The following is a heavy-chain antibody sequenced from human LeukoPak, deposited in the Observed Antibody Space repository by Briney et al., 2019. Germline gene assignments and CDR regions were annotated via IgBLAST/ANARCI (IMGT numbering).Heavy chain of an antibody. D-gene: IGHD1-26*01. V-gene: IGHV3-23*01. CDR1: GFTFSSYA. Sequence: LGGSLRLSCAASGFTFSSYAMSWVRQAPGKGLEWVSAISGSGGSTYYADSVKGRFTISRDNSKNTLYLQMNSLRAEDTAVYYCAKDIVGAGSYWYFDLWGRGTLVTVSS. CDR2: ISGSGGST. J-gene: IGHJ2*01. CDR3: AKDIVGAGSYWYFDL.